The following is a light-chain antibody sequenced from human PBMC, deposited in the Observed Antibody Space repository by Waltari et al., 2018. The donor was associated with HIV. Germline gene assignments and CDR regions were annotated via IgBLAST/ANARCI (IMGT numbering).Light chain of an antibody. CDR2: EVS. V-gene: IGLV2-23*02. CDR3: CSYVGWSTILYV. CDR1: SSDVGSYNL. J-gene: IGLJ1*01. Sequence: QSALTQPASVSGSPGQSITISCTGTSSDVGSYNLVSWYQQHPGKAPKLIIYEVSKRPSGVSNRFSGSKSGNTASLTISGLQAEDEADYYCCSYVGWSTILYVFGTGTKVTVL.